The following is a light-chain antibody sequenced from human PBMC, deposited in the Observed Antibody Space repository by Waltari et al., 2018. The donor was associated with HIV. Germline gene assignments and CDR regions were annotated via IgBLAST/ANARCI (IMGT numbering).Light chain of an antibody. CDR3: SSYTSYSTWV. Sequence: QSALTQPPSVSGSPGQSVTISCTGTSSDVGSYDRVSWYQQPPGTAPNLIIDGVTNRPSGVPNRFSGSKSGNTASLTISGLQAEDEADYYCSSYTSYSTWVFGGGTKLTVL. CDR2: GVT. CDR1: SSDVGSYDR. J-gene: IGLJ3*02. V-gene: IGLV2-18*02.